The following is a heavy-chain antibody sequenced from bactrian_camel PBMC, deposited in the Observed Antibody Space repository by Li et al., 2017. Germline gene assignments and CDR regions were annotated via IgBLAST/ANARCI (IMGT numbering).Heavy chain of an antibody. CDR2: IHAPGGRT. CDR3: VTDAYGLGPYTY. D-gene: IGHD5*01. J-gene: IGHJ4*01. Sequence: HVQLVESGGGLVQPGGSLRLSCAASGVDSSDLMGWFRQIPGQDREGVATIHAPGGRTDYADSVKGRFTISRDNAKNTVYLQMDSLKSEDTALYYCVTDAYGLGPYTYWGQGTQVTVS. V-gene: IGHV3S54*01. CDR1: GVDSSDL.